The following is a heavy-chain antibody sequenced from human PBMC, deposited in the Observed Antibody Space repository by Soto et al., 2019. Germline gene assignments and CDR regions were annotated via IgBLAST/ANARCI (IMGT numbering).Heavy chain of an antibody. CDR1: GFTFSSYA. Sequence: GESLKISCAASGFTFSSYAMSWVRQAPGKGLEWVSAISGSGGSTYYADSVKGRFTISRDNSKNTLYLQMNSLRAEDTAVYYCLTYYDFWSGYYRPDFDYWGQGTLVTVSS. CDR2: ISGSGGST. CDR3: LTYYDFWSGYYRPDFDY. J-gene: IGHJ4*02. D-gene: IGHD3-3*01. V-gene: IGHV3-23*01.